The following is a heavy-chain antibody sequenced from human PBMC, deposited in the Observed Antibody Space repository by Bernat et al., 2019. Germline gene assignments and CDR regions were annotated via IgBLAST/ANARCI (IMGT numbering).Heavy chain of an antibody. CDR1: GFTFSDHY. Sequence: EVQLVESGGGLVQSGGSLRLSCAASGFTFSDHYMDWVRLAPGKGLERVGFSRSKDKCCTTEYAESVRGRLTITRDDTKTSLYLQMNSLKSEDTATYYCARATGFDATLHELWGQGTQVTVSS. V-gene: IGHV3-72*01. CDR3: ARATGFDATLHEL. J-gene: IGHJ4*02. CDR2: SRSKDKCCTT. D-gene: IGHD3-10*01.